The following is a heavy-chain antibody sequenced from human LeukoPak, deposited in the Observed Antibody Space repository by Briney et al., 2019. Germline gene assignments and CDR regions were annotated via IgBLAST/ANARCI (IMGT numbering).Heavy chain of an antibody. J-gene: IGHJ6*02. CDR3: AREGYDSSGYYYYYYGMDV. Sequence: SETLSLTCTVSGGSISSYYGSWIRQPPGKGLEWIGYIYYSGSTNYNPSLKSRVTISVDTSKNQFSLKLSSVSAADTAVYYCAREGYDSSGYYYYYYGMDVWGQGTTVTVSS. V-gene: IGHV4-59*01. D-gene: IGHD3-22*01. CDR1: GGSISSYY. CDR2: IYYSGST.